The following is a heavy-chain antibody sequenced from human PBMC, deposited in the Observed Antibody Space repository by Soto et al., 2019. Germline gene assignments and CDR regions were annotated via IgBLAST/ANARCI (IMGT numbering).Heavy chain of an antibody. CDR1: GFPLSTSGVG. J-gene: IGHJ4*02. CDR2: IYWDDDK. D-gene: IGHD6-13*01. V-gene: IGHV2-5*02. CDR3: ARDSSSWYTD. Sequence: QITLKESGPTLVKPTQTLTLTCTFSGFPLSTSGVGVGWIRQPPGKALEWLALIYWDDDKRYSPSLKSRLTIXXDTSKNQVVLTMTNMDPVYTATYYCARDSSSWYTDWGQGTLVTVSS.